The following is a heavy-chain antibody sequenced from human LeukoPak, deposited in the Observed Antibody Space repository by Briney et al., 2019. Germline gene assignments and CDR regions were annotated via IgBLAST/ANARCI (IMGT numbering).Heavy chain of an antibody. D-gene: IGHD6-6*01. CDR3: ARGGIASRGRFYYYYYYMDV. CDR1: GGFFSGYY. V-gene: IGHV4-34*01. J-gene: IGHJ6*03. CDR2: INHSGST. Sequence: SETLSLTCAVYGGFFSGYYWSWIRQPPGRGREWIGEINHSGSTNYNPSLKSRVTISVDTSKNRFSLKLSSVTAEDTAVYYCARGGIASRGRFYYYYYYMDVWGKGTTVTVSS.